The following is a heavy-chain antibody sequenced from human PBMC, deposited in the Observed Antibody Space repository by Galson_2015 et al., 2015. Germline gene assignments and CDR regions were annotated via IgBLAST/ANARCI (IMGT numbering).Heavy chain of an antibody. V-gene: IGHV3-30*03. Sequence: SLRLSCAASGFTFSSHGMHWVRQAPGKGLEWVAVISYDGSNKYYADSVKGRFTISRDNSKNTLYLQMNSLRAEDTAAYYCATDGSYYDYWGQGTLVTVSS. J-gene: IGHJ4*02. CDR3: ATDGSYYDY. D-gene: IGHD1-26*01. CDR1: GFTFSSHG. CDR2: ISYDGSNK.